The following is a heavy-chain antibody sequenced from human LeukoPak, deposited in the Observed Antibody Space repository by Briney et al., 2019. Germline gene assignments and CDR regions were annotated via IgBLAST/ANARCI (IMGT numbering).Heavy chain of an antibody. CDR3: AKRGQTHCGGESNFDY. J-gene: IGHJ4*02. D-gene: IGHD2-21*01. Sequence: PGGSLRLSCAASGFTFSSYAMSWVRQAPGKGLEWVSSIYNNGGITYYADSVKGRFTISRDNSKNTLYLQMNSLRAEDTAVYYCAKRGQTHCGGESNFDYWGQGTLVTVSS. CDR2: IYNNGGIT. CDR1: GFTFSSYA. V-gene: IGHV3-23*01.